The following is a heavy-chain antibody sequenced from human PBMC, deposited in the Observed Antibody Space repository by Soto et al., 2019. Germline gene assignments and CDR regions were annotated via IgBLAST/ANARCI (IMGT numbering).Heavy chain of an antibody. CDR3: ARQRCSSTSCYSPWFDP. Sequence: GESLKISCKGSGYSFTSYWIGWVRQMPGKGLEWMGIIYPGDSDTRYSPSFQGQVTISADKSISTAYLQWSSLKASDTAMYYCARQRCSSTSCYSPWFDPWGQGTLVTVSS. V-gene: IGHV5-51*01. CDR2: IYPGDSDT. D-gene: IGHD2-2*01. CDR1: GYSFTSYW. J-gene: IGHJ5*02.